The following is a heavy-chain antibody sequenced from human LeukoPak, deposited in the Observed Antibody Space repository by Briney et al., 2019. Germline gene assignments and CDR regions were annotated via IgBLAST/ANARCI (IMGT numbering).Heavy chain of an antibody. CDR3: ARVGTVRGVPHFDY. J-gene: IGHJ4*02. CDR1: VLTFRSYY. D-gene: IGHD3-10*01. Sequence: GGSLRLSCTAASVLTFRSYYMSWIRQAPGKGLEWVANIKQDGSEKYYVDSVKGRFTISRDNAKNSLYLQMNSLRAEDTAVYYCARVGTVRGVPHFDYWGQGTLVTVSS. V-gene: IGHV3-7*01. CDR2: IKQDGSEK.